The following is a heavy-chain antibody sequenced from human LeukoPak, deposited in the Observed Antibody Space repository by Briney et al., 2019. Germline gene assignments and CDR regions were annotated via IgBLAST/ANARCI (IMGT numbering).Heavy chain of an antibody. CDR3: ARGLLPITGTTWGY. CDR1: GGSFSGYY. Sequence: SETPSLTCAVYGGSFSGYYWSWIRQPPGKGLEWIGSIYYSGSTYYNPSLKSRVTISVDTSKNQFSLKLSSVTAADTAVSYCARGLLPITGTTWGYWGQGTLVTVSS. D-gene: IGHD1-20*01. J-gene: IGHJ4*02. V-gene: IGHV4-34*01. CDR2: IYYSGST.